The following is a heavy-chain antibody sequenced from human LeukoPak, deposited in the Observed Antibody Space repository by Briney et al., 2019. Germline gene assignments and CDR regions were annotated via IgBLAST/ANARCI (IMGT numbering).Heavy chain of an antibody. Sequence: PSETLSLTCTVSGGSISSSSYYWGWIRQPLGKGLEWIGSIYYSGSTYYNPSLKSRVTISVDTSKNQFSLKLSSVTAAVTAVYYCARAGYSSGWYSAFDYWGQGTLVTVSS. D-gene: IGHD6-19*01. CDR3: ARAGYSSGWYSAFDY. V-gene: IGHV4-39*07. CDR1: GGSISSSSYY. J-gene: IGHJ4*02. CDR2: IYYSGST.